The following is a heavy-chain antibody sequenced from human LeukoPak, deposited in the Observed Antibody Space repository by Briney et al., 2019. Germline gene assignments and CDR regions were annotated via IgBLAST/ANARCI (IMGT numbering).Heavy chain of an antibody. D-gene: IGHD6-19*01. V-gene: IGHV3-48*03. CDR1: GFIFSNYE. Sequence: GGSLRLSCAASGFIFSNYEMNWVRQAPGKGLEWVSYISSSGSTKYYADSVRGRFTISRDNAKNSLYLQMNSLRAEDTAVYYCARAAGYSSGWTLNPWGQGTLVTVSS. CDR2: ISSSGSTK. CDR3: ARAAGYSSGWTLNP. J-gene: IGHJ5*02.